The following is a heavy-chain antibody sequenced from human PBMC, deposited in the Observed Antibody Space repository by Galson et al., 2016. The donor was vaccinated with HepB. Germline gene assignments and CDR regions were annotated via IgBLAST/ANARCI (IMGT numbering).Heavy chain of an antibody. CDR2: IFYSGST. CDR1: GGSISTSGYY. V-gene: IGHV4-39*01. D-gene: IGHD6-19*01. J-gene: IGHJ5*02. Sequence: LTCTVSGGSISTSGYYWGWIRQPPGKGLEWIASIFYSGSTYYNPSLKSRVTMYIDPSKSQFSLKLSTVTAADAGIYYCARGSTGWSGFDPWGQGTLVTVSS. CDR3: ARGSTGWSGFDP.